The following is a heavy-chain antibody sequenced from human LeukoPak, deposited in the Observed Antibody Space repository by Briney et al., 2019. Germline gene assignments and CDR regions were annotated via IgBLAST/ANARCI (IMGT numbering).Heavy chain of an antibody. CDR1: GYTFTRHY. CDR3: ARVASVGYSSGPFDY. J-gene: IGHJ4*02. D-gene: IGHD6-19*01. CDR2: INPGGTDS. Sequence: ASVKVSCKASGYTFTRHYIHWVRQAPGQGLEWLGVINPGGTDSAYAQRFRDRLTLAKDMSATTVYMELSSLTSEDTAVYYCARVASVGYSSGPFDYWGQGTLVTVSS. V-gene: IGHV1-46*01.